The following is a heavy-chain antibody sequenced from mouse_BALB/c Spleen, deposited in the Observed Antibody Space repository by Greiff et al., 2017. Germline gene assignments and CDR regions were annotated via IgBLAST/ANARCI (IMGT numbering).Heavy chain of an antibody. CDR3: ARDSSGYPAWFAY. J-gene: IGHJ3*01. CDR2: IDPANGNT. D-gene: IGHD3-2*01. CDR1: GFNIKDTY. Sequence: EVQLQQSGAELVKPGASVKLSCTASGFNIKDTYMHWVKQRPEQGLEWIGRIDPANGNTKYDPKFQGKATITADTSSNTAYLQLSSLTSEDTAVYYCARDSSGYPAWFAYWGQGTLVTVSA. V-gene: IGHV14-3*02.